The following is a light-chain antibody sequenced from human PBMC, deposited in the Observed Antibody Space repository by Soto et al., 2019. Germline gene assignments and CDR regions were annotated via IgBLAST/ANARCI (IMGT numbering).Light chain of an antibody. CDR3: QQYGSSPPT. V-gene: IGKV3-20*01. CDR2: GAS. Sequence: EIVLTQSPGTLSLSPGERATLSCRASQSVSSNYLAWYQRKPGQAPRLLIYGASSRAIDIPNRFSGSGSGTDFALTITRLEPEDFAVYYCQQYGSSPPTFVQGTKVEF. CDR1: QSVSSNY. J-gene: IGKJ1*01.